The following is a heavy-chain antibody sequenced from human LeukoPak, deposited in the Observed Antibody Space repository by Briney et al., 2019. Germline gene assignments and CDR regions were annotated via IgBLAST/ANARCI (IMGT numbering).Heavy chain of an antibody. CDR3: ARQYCSSTSCNGAFDI. CDR1: GFTVSSNY. J-gene: IGHJ3*02. V-gene: IGHV3-53*01. CDR2: IYRGGNT. D-gene: IGHD2-2*01. Sequence: GGSLRLSCAASGFTVSSNYMSWVRQAPGKGLEWVSIIYRGGNTYYADSVRGRFTISRDNSKNTLYFQMNSLRAEDTAVYYCARQYCSSTSCNGAFDIWGQGTMVTVSS.